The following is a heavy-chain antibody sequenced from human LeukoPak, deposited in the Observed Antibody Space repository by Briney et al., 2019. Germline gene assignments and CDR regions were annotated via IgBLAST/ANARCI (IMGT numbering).Heavy chain of an antibody. J-gene: IGHJ4*02. CDR1: GYTFTTYG. V-gene: IGHV1-18*01. Sequence: ASVKVSCKTSGYTFTTYGLSWVRQAPGQGLAWMGWIYGYNGNTNYAPKFQDRVTMTTDTSTRTAYMELKNLRSGDAAVYYCALGDILTGYWAEYFVYWGQGTLVAVSS. D-gene: IGHD3-9*01. CDR3: ALGDILTGYWAEYFVY. CDR2: IYGYNGNT.